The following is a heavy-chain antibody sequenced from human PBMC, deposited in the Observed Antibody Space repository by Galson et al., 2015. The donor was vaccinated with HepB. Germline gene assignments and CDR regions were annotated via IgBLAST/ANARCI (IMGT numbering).Heavy chain of an antibody. CDR2: IGSKANNYAT. V-gene: IGHV3-73*01. CDR1: GFTFSGSA. D-gene: IGHD5-12*01. J-gene: IGHJ5*02. CDR3: ARLGDLSGYSSS. Sequence: SLRLSCAASGFTFSGSAIHWVRQTSGKGLEWVGRIGSKANNYATDYAASVKGRFTISRDDSKNTAFLQMNTLQTEDTDVYYCARLGDLSGYSSSLGQGTLVTVSS.